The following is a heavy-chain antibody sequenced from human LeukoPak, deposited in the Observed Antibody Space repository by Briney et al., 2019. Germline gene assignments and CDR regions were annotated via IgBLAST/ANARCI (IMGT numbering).Heavy chain of an antibody. V-gene: IGHV3-21*01. CDR1: GFTFSSYS. CDR2: ISSSSSYI. CDR3: ATVQGEYYYDSSGIMGN. D-gene: IGHD3-22*01. Sequence: GGSLRLSCAASGFTFSSYSMNWVRQAPGKGLEWVSSISSSSSYIYYADSVKGRFTISRDNAKNSLYLQMNSLRAEDTAVYYCATVQGEYYYDSSGIMGNWGQGTLVTVSS. J-gene: IGHJ4*02.